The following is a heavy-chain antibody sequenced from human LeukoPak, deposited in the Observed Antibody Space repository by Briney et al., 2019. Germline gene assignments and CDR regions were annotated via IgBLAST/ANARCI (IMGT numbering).Heavy chain of an antibody. D-gene: IGHD6-19*01. CDR1: GFTFSSYA. CDR2: ISYDRSNK. Sequence: GGSLRLSCAASGFTFSSYAMHWVRQAPGKGLEWVAVISYDRSNKYYADSVKGRFTISRDNSKNTLYLQMNSLRAEDTAVYYCARVVAGIAVFDYWGQGTLVTVSS. CDR3: ARVVAGIAVFDY. V-gene: IGHV3-30-3*01. J-gene: IGHJ4*02.